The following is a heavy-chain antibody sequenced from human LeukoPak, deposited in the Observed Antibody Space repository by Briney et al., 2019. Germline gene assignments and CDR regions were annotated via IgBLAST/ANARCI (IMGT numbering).Heavy chain of an antibody. CDR3: AKFNANSSGFDFDY. CDR1: GFTFSSYA. D-gene: IGHD3-22*01. CDR2: ISGSGGST. J-gene: IGHJ4*02. Sequence: GGSLRLSCAASGFTFSSYAMSWVRQAPGKGLEWVSAISGSGGSTYYADSVKGRFTISRDDSKNTLYLQMSSLKAEDTAVYYWAKFNANSSGFDFDYWGQGTLLTVSS. V-gene: IGHV3-23*01.